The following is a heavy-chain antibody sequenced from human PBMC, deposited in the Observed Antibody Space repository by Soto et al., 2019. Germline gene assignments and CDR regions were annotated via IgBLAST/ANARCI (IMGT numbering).Heavy chain of an antibody. Sequence: QLQLQESGPGLVKPSETLSLTCTVSGGSISSSSYYWGWIRQPPGKGLEWIGSIYYSGSTYYNPSLKSRGTISVDTSKNQFSLKLSSVTAADTAVYYCARPGQIQLWHYFDYWGQGTLVTVSS. J-gene: IGHJ4*02. V-gene: IGHV4-39*01. D-gene: IGHD5-18*01. CDR3: ARPGQIQLWHYFDY. CDR1: GGSISSSSYY. CDR2: IYYSGST.